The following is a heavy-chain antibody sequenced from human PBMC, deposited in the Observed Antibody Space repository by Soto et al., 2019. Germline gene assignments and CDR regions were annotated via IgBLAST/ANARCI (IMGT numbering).Heavy chain of an antibody. CDR3: RRDFDY. J-gene: IGHJ4*02. CDR1: GVSISNYY. CDR2: LSTSGNT. Sequence: PSETLSLTCTVSGVSISNYYWSWIRQPAGKGLEWIGRLSTSGNTNYNPSLKGRVTMSLDTSKNQFSLMLNSVTAADTAVYYCRRDFDYWGQGTPVTVSS. D-gene: IGHD6-6*01. V-gene: IGHV4-4*07.